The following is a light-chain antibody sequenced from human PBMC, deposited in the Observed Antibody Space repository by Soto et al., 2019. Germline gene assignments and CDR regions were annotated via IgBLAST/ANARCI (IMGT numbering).Light chain of an antibody. CDR1: QSVFFSSTNKNY. V-gene: IGKV4-1*01. J-gene: IGKJ4*01. CDR2: WAS. Sequence: DIVMAQSPDSLAVSLGERATINCKSSQSVFFSSTNKNYLGWYQQKPGHPPKLLIYWASTRESGVPDRFSGSGSGTDFTLTISSLQAEDVAVYYCQQRSNWPLTFGGGTKVEIK. CDR3: QQRSNWPLT.